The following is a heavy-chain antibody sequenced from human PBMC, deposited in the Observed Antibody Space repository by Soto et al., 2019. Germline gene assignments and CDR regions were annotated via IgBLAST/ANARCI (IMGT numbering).Heavy chain of an antibody. V-gene: IGHV4-59*08. D-gene: IGHD3-3*01. CDR1: GGSISSYY. CDR2: IYYSGST. Sequence: SETLSLTCTVSGGSISSYYWSWIRQPPGKGLEWIGYIYYSGSTNYNPSLKSRVTISVDTSKNQFSLKLSSVTAADPAVYYCAKSFLHNYFFWVGYQNYYYYSMDVWGKGTPVTVS. CDR3: AKSFLHNYFFWVGYQNYYYYSMDV. J-gene: IGHJ6*03.